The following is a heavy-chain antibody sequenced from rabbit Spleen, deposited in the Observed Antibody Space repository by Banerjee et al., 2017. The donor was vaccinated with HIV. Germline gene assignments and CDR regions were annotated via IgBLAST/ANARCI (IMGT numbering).Heavy chain of an antibody. J-gene: IGHJ4*01. CDR1: GFSFSTVYW. CDR2: IFGGTTGTT. V-gene: IGHV1S40*01. Sequence: QSLEESGGDLVEPGASLTLTGTVSGFSFSTVYWIYWVRQAPGKGLEWIGTIFGGTTGTTDYASWAKGRFTISKTSSTTVTLQMTSLTAADTATYFCARDFDFWGQGTLVTVS. CDR3: ARDFDF.